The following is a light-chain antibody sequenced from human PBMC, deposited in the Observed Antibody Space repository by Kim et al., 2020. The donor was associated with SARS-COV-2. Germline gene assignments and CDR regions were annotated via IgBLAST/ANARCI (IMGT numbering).Light chain of an antibody. CDR3: CSYARTSYV. J-gene: IGLJ1*01. V-gene: IGLV2-8*01. Sequence: GQSVPIACTGSSIDVGAYENVSWYQQHPGKAPKLLISQVSQRSAGVPDRFSGSRSGNTASLTVSGLQAEDEADYYCCSYARTSYVFGTGTKVTVL. CDR1: SIDVGAYEN. CDR2: QVS.